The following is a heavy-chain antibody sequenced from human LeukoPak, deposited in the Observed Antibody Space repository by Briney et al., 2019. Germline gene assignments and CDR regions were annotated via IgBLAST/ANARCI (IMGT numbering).Heavy chain of an antibody. V-gene: IGHV3-7*01. CDR3: ATRRFGKNNWFDP. J-gene: IGHJ5*02. CDR1: GFTFSSYW. Sequence: GGSLRLSCAASGFTFSSYWMSWVRQAPGKGLEWVANIKQDGSEKYYVDSVKGRFTISRDNAKNSLYLQMNSLRAEDTAVYYCATRRFGKNNWFDPWGQGTLVTVSS. CDR2: IKQDGSEK. D-gene: IGHD3-10*01.